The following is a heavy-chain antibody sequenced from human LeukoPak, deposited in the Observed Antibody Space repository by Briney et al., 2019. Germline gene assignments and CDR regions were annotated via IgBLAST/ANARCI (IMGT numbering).Heavy chain of an antibody. V-gene: IGHV4-4*07. Sequence: SETLSLTCTVSGGSISSYYWSWIRQPAGKGLEWIGRIYTSGSTNYNPSLKSRVTMSVDTSKNQFSLKLSSVTAADTAVYYCARGRPKTKNYYDSSGYYYSREYFQHWGQGTLVTVSS. D-gene: IGHD3-22*01. CDR1: GGSISSYY. J-gene: IGHJ1*01. CDR2: IYTSGST. CDR3: ARGRPKTKNYYDSSGYYYSREYFQH.